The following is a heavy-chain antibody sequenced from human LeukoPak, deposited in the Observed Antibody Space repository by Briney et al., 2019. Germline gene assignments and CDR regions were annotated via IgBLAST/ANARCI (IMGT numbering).Heavy chain of an antibody. CDR3: AREAYCSGGSCYPHFDY. J-gene: IGHJ4*02. V-gene: IGHV4-39*07. CDR1: GGSIRSSYYY. CDR2: IYDSGST. Sequence: PSETLSLTCTVSGGSIRSSYYYWGWIRQPPGKGLEWIGSIYDSGSTYYNPSLKSRVTISVDTSKNQFSLKLSSVTAADTAVYYCAREAYCSGGSCYPHFDYWGQGTLVTVSS. D-gene: IGHD2-15*01.